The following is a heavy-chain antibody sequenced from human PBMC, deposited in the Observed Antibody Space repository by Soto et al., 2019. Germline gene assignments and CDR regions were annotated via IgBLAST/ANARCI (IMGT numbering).Heavy chain of an antibody. CDR1: GYTFTSYD. D-gene: IGHD1-1*01. Sequence: GASVKVSCKASGYTFTSYDINWVRQATGQGLEWMGWMNPNSGNTVYAQKFQGRVTMTRNTSISTAYMELSSLRSADTAVYYCAGEGTYKNYYYYGMDVWGQGTTVTVSS. J-gene: IGHJ6*02. V-gene: IGHV1-8*01. CDR2: MNPNSGNT. CDR3: AGEGTYKNYYYYGMDV.